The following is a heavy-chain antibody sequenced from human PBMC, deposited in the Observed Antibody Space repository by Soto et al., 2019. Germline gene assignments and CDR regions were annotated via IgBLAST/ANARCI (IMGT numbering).Heavy chain of an antibody. CDR3: ARLVTVVVAATSYYYGMDV. J-gene: IGHJ6*02. V-gene: IGHV4-31*03. CDR2: IYYSGST. CDR1: GGSISSGGYY. D-gene: IGHD2-15*01. Sequence: TLSLTCTVSGGSISSGGYYWSWIRQHPGKGLEWIGYIYYSGSTYYNPSLKSRVTISVDTSKNQFSLKLSSVTAADTAVYYCARLVTVVVAATSYYYGMDVWGQGTTVTVSS.